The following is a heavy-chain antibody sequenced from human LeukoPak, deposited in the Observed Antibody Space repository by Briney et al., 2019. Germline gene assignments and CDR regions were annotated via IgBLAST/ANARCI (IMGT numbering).Heavy chain of an antibody. CDR3: TRVGTYCSGTSCYRRWFDP. CDR2: IRSKAYGGTT. Sequence: SGGSLRLSCTASGFTFGDYAMSWVRQAPGKGLEWVGFIRSKAYGGTTEYAASVKGRFTISRDDSKSIAYLQMNSLKTKDTAVYYCTRVGTYCSGTSCYRRWFDPWGQGTLVTVSS. CDR1: GFTFGDYA. J-gene: IGHJ5*02. V-gene: IGHV3-49*04. D-gene: IGHD2-2*02.